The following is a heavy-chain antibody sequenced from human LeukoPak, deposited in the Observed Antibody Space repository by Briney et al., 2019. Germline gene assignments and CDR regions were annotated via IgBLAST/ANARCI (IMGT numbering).Heavy chain of an antibody. V-gene: IGHV3-30*04. CDR3: ARVDSSGYYLVGACDI. J-gene: IGHJ3*02. CDR1: GFTFSTYA. CDR2: ISYDGSSK. D-gene: IGHD3-22*01. Sequence: GGSLRLSCAASGFTFSTYAMHWVRQAPGKGLEWVAVISYDGSSKYYADSVKGRFTISRDNSKNTLYLQMNSLRAEDTAVYYCARVDSSGYYLVGACDIWGQGTMVTVSS.